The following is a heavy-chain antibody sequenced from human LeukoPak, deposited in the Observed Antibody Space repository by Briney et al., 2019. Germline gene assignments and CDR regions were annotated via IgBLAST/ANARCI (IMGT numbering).Heavy chain of an antibody. CDR1: GGTFSSYA. CDR2: IIPILGIA. D-gene: IGHD6-13*01. Sequence: ASVKVSCKASGGTFSSYAISWVRQAPGQGLEWMGRIIPILGIANYAQKFQGRVTITADKSTSTAYMELSSLRSGDTAVYYCARDSPLKSYSAHLGYWGQGTLVTVSS. CDR3: ARDSPLKSYSAHLGY. V-gene: IGHV1-69*04. J-gene: IGHJ4*02.